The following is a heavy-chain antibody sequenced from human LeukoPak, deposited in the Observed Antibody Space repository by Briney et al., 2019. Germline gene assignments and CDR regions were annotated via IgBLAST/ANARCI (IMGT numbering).Heavy chain of an antibody. D-gene: IGHD4-17*01. Sequence: GGSLRLSCAASGFTFSSSGMHWVRQAPGKGLEWVAFIRYDGSYNYYADSVKGRFTISRDSSKKTLCLQMNSLRVEDTAVYYCAKAMTTVTPFDYWGQGTLVTVSS. V-gene: IGHV3-30*02. CDR2: IRYDGSYN. J-gene: IGHJ4*02. CDR3: AKAMTTVTPFDY. CDR1: GFTFSSSG.